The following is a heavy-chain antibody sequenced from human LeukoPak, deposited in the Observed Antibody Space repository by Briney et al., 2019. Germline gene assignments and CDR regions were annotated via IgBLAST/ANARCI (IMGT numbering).Heavy chain of an antibody. J-gene: IGHJ4*02. CDR2: IYYSGST. Sequence: SGTLSLTRAVSGGSISSNNWWSWVRQPPGKGLEWIGYIYYSGSTNYNPSLKSRVTISVDTSKNQFSLKLSSVTAADTAVYYCARENIAVAGTPSYFDYWGQGTLVTVSS. D-gene: IGHD6-19*01. CDR3: ARENIAVAGTPSYFDY. CDR1: GGSISSNNW. V-gene: IGHV4-4*02.